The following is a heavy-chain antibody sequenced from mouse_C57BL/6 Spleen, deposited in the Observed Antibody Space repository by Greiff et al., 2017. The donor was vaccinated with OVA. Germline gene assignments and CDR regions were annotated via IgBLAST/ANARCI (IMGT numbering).Heavy chain of an antibody. J-gene: IGHJ4*01. CDR1: GFTFSDYG. CDR3: ARRDYGSSYYAMDY. Sequence: DVMLVESGGGLVKPGGSLKLSCAASGFTFSDYGMHWVRQAPEKGLEWVAYISSGSSTIYYADTVKGRFTLSRDNAKNTLFLQMTSLRSEDTAMYYCARRDYGSSYYAMDYWGQGTSVTVSS. V-gene: IGHV5-17*01. CDR2: ISSGSSTI. D-gene: IGHD1-1*01.